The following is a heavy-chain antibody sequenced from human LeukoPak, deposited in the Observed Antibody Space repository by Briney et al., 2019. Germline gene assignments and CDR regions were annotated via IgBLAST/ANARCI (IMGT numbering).Heavy chain of an antibody. J-gene: IGHJ4*02. CDR1: GGSISTYY. CDR3: AKSRGSGSYFDS. CDR2: ISYSGST. D-gene: IGHD3-10*01. V-gene: IGHV4-59*01. Sequence: SETLSLTCTVSGGSISTYYWSWIRQPPGRGLEWIGYISYSGSTNYSPSLKSRVTISADTSKNQFSLKLSSVTAADTAVYYCAKSRGSGSYFDSWGQGTLVTVSS.